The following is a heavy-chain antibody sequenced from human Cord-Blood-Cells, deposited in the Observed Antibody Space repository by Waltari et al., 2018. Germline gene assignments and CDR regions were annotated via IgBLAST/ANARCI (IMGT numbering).Heavy chain of an antibody. CDR3: ARGGYSSSYYYYGMDV. Sequence: QVQLVQTGADVKNPGGSVKVSCNAFGYTFTSYAMRWVRHAPGQRLEWMGWINAGNGNTKYSQKFQGRVTITRDTSASTAYMELSSLRSEDTAVYYCARGGYSSSYYYYGMDVWGQGTTVTVSS. CDR2: INAGNGNT. V-gene: IGHV1-3*01. D-gene: IGHD6-6*01. J-gene: IGHJ6*02. CDR1: GYTFTSYA.